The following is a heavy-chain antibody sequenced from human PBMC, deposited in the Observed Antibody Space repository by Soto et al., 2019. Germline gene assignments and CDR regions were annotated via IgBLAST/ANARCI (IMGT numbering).Heavy chain of an antibody. CDR3: ARDPMVRGVITLYYYYGMDV. V-gene: IGHV3-48*02. J-gene: IGHJ6*02. Sequence: GGSLRLSCAASGFTFSSYSMNWVRQAPGKGLEWVSYISSSSSTIYYADSVKGRFTISRDNAKNSLYLQMNSLRDEDTAVYYCARDPMVRGVITLYYYYGMDVWGQGTTVTVSS. D-gene: IGHD3-10*01. CDR2: ISSSSSTI. CDR1: GFTFSSYS.